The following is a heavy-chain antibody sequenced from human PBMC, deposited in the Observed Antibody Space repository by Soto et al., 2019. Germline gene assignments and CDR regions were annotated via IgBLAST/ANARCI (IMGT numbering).Heavy chain of an antibody. CDR3: ARDHFPWFDP. V-gene: IGHV1-18*01. D-gene: IGHD3-3*02. CDR1: GYTFLTYD. Sequence: ASVKVSCKASGYTFLTYDISWVRQAPGQGLEWMGWISTKNGHTNYSQNLQGRATMTTDTSTNTAHLELRNLRSDDTAVYFCARDHFPWFDPWGQGTLVTVSS. CDR2: ISTKNGHT. J-gene: IGHJ5*02.